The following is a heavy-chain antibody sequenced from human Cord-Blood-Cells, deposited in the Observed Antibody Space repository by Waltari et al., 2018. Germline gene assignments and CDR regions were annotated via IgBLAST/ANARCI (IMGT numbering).Heavy chain of an antibody. CDR1: GYTFTGYH. Sequence: QVQLVQSGAEVKTPAAPVKVPCKASGYTFTGYHMHWVRPPPGQGLEWMGWINPNSGGTNYAQKFQGWVTMTRDTSISTAYMERSRLRSDDTAVYYCARDPGRVGDYYYGMDVWGQGTMVTVSS. D-gene: IGHD3-16*01. V-gene: IGHV1-2*04. CDR3: ARDPGRVGDYYYGMDV. CDR2: INPNSGGT. J-gene: IGHJ6*02.